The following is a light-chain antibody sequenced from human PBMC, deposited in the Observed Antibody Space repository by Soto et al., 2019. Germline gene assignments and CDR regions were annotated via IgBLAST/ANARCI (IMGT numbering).Light chain of an antibody. J-gene: IGLJ1*01. Sequence: QSALTQPPSASGSPGQRVTISCSGSSSDIGGNTLYWYQQLPGSAPTLLIYSNNHRPSGVSDRFSGSRSGNTASLAISGLQSEDEADYYCGAWATSNTRQGVFGTGTKLTVL. CDR2: SNN. CDR1: SSDIGGNT. CDR3: GAWATSNTRQGV. V-gene: IGLV1-44*01.